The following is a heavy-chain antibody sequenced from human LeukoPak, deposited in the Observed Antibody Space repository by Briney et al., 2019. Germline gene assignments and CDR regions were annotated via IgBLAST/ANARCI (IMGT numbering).Heavy chain of an antibody. CDR1: GFTFSSYA. J-gene: IGHJ4*02. V-gene: IGHV3-23*01. CDR2: ISGSGGST. Sequence: GVSLRLSCAASGFTFSSYAMSWVRQAPGKGLEWVSAISGSGGSTYYADSVKGRFTISRDNSKNTLYLQMNSLRAEDTAVYYCAKDQGHIVVVVTCDYWGQGTLVTVSS. D-gene: IGHD2-15*01. CDR3: AKDQGHIVVVVTCDY.